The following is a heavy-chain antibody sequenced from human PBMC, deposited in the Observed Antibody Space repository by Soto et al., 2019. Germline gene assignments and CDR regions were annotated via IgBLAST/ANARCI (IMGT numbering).Heavy chain of an antibody. J-gene: IGHJ6*02. Sequence: QPGGSLRLSCAASGFTFSSYGMHWVRQAPGKGLEWVAVIWYDGSNKYYADSVKGRFTISRDNSKNTLYLQMNSLRAEDTAVYYCAREDRLDSLLYYYYGMDVWGQGTTVTVSS. D-gene: IGHD2-15*01. CDR1: GFTFSSYG. V-gene: IGHV3-33*01. CDR3: AREDRLDSLLYYYYGMDV. CDR2: IWYDGSNK.